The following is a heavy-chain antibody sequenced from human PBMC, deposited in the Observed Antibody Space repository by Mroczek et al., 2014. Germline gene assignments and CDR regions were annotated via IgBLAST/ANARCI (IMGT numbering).Heavy chain of an antibody. CDR3: VRRPPRVGQQLVAFDAFDI. J-gene: IGHJ3*02. CDR1: GYTFTSYD. V-gene: IGHV1-8*01. D-gene: IGHD6-13*01. CDR2: LDPNSGDT. Sequence: SGAEVKKPGASVKVSCKASGYTFTSYDINWVRQTTGQGLEWMGWLDPNSGDTGYAQKFQGRVTMTRDTSISTAYMDLSRLRSDDTAVYYCVRRPPRVGQQLVAFDAFDIWGQGTVVTVSS.